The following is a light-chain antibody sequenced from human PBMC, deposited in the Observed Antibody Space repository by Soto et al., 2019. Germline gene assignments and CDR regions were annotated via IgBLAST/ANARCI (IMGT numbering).Light chain of an antibody. J-gene: IGKJ1*01. CDR1: QAIGSD. Sequence: AVQMTQSPSSLSASVGDRVTITCRASQAIGSDLGWYQQKPGKAPKLLIYGSSSLQTGVPSRFSGSGSGTDFTLTISSLQPEDFATYFCLQDNNYPWTFGQGTKVDIK. CDR3: LQDNNYPWT. CDR2: GSS. V-gene: IGKV1-6*01.